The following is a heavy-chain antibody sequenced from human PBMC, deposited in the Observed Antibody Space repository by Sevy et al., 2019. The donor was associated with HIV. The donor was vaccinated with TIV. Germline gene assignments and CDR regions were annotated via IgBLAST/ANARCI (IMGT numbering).Heavy chain of an antibody. CDR1: GFTFSSFG. D-gene: IGHD1-26*01. Sequence: GGSLRLSCAASGFTFSSFGMHWVRQAPGKGLEWVAVIWYEGSTTYYADSVRGRLTISRDSSNNTQYMQMNSLRADDTAVYYCAATATHLDYWGQGTLVTVSS. J-gene: IGHJ4*02. CDR2: IWYEGSTT. CDR3: AATATHLDY. V-gene: IGHV3-33*01.